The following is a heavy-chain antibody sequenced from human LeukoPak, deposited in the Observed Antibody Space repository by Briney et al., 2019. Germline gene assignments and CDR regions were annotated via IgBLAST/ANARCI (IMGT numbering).Heavy chain of an antibody. CDR2: VSGSGGRT. V-gene: IGHV3-23*01. Sequence: PRGSLRLSCAASGFTFSSIGMSWVRQAPGKGLEWVSVVSGSGGRTSYADSVKGRFTISRDNSKDTLYLQMNSLRAEDTAVYYCAKGDCSGTTCTNFDYWGQGTLVTVSS. J-gene: IGHJ4*02. CDR3: AKGDCSGTTCTNFDY. CDR1: GFTFSSIG. D-gene: IGHD2-2*01.